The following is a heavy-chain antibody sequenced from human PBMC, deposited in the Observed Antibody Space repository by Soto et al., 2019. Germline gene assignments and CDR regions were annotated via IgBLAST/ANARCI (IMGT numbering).Heavy chain of an antibody. V-gene: IGHV4-59*01. CDR2: IYYSGST. D-gene: IGHD2-8*01. Sequence: SDTLSLTCTVSGGSLSSYYWSWIRQPPGKGLEWIGYIYYSGSTNYNPSLKSRVTISVDTSKNQFSLKLSSVTAADTAVYYCARDIMGTNYYYSGMDVWGQGTTVNVSS. J-gene: IGHJ6*02. CDR3: ARDIMGTNYYYSGMDV. CDR1: GGSLSSYY.